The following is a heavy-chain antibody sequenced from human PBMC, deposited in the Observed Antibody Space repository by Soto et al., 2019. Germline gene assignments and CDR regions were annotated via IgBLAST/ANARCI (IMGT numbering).Heavy chain of an antibody. V-gene: IGHV3-64*01. J-gene: IGHJ4*02. CDR3: ARVGRITGTFDY. CDR2: ISSNGGST. CDR1: GFTFSSYA. D-gene: IGHD1-20*01. Sequence: WGSLRLSCAASGFTFSSYAMHWVRQAPGKGLEYVSAISSNGGSTYYANSVKGRFTISRDNSKNTLYLQMGSLRAEDMAVYYCARVGRITGTFDYWGQGTLVTVSS.